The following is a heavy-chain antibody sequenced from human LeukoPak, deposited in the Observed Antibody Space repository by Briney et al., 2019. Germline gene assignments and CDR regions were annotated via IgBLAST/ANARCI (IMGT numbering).Heavy chain of an antibody. J-gene: IGHJ3*02. CDR3: AKEWRGIQLWLGIDAFDI. CDR1: GFTFSSYG. D-gene: IGHD5-18*01. Sequence: GGSLRLSCAASGFTFSSYGMHWVRQAPGKGLEWVAFIRYDGSNKYYADSVKGRFTISRDNSKNTLYLQMNSLRAEDTAVYYCAKEWRGIQLWLGIDAFDIWGRGTMVTVSS. CDR2: IRYDGSNK. V-gene: IGHV3-30*02.